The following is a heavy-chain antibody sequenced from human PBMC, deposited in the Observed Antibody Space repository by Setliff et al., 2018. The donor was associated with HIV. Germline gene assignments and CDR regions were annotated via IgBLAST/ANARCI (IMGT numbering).Heavy chain of an antibody. CDR1: GGSISSYY. Sequence: PSETLSLTCTVSGGSISSYYWSWIRQPAGKGLEWIGHIYTSGSTNYNPSLKSRVTMSVDTSKNQFSLKLSSVTAVDAAVYYCARDVPWGDYYYYMDVWGKGTTVTVSS. CDR2: IYTSGST. CDR3: ARDVPWGDYYYYMDV. D-gene: IGHD3-16*01. V-gene: IGHV4-4*07. J-gene: IGHJ6*03.